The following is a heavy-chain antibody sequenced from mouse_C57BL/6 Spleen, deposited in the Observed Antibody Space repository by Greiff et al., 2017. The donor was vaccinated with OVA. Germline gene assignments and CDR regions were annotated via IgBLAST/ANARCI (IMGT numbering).Heavy chain of an antibody. J-gene: IGHJ4*01. CDR3: AREGYDYDVGYYAMDY. CDR2: IYPRDGST. V-gene: IGHV1-78*01. D-gene: IGHD2-4*01. CDR1: GYTFTDHT. Sequence: QVQLQQSDAELVKPGASVKISCKVSGYTFTDHTIHWMKQRPEQGLEWIGYIYPRDGSTKYNEKFKGKATLTADKSSSTAYMQLNSLTSEDSAVYFCAREGYDYDVGYYAMDYWGQGTSVTVSS.